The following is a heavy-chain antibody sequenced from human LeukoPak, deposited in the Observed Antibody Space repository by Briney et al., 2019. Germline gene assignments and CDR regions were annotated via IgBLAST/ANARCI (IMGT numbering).Heavy chain of an antibody. V-gene: IGHV1-24*01. CDR2: FDPEDGET. CDR1: GYTLTELS. J-gene: IGHJ6*02. D-gene: IGHD2-8*01. Sequence: ASVKVSCKVSGYTLTELSMHRVRQAPGKGLEWMGGFDPEDGETIYAQKFQGRVTMTEDTSTDTAYMELSSLRSEDTAVYYCAIGYCTNGVCYRSNGYYYGMDVWGQGTTVTVSS. CDR3: AIGYCTNGVCYRSNGYYYGMDV.